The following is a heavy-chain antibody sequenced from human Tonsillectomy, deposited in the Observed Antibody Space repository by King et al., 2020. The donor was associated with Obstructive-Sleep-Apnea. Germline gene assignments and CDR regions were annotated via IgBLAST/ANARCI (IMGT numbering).Heavy chain of an antibody. V-gene: IGHV2-70*01. D-gene: IGHD6-19*01. J-gene: IGHJ6*02. CDR3: ARLLGAVAGRNVYSYYYYGMDV. CDR2: LDWDDDK. Sequence: LTLKESGPALVKPTQTLTLTCTFFGFSLSTRGMCVSWIRQPPGKALEWLALLDWDDDKHYSTSMKTRLTISKDTSKNQVVLTMTNMDPLDTATYYFARLLGAVAGRNVYSYYYYGMDVWGQGTTVTVSS. CDR1: GFSLSTRGMC.